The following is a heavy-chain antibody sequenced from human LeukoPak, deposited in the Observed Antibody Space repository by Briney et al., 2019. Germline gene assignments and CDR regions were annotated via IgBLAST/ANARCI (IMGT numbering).Heavy chain of an antibody. J-gene: IGHJ4*02. D-gene: IGHD3-22*01. CDR2: ISASGAST. CDR1: GFTFSSYA. Sequence: PGGSLRLSCAASGFTFSSYAMSWVRQAPGKGLEWVSSISASGASTYYADSVQRRFTISRDNSKNTLYFQMNSLRAEDTAVFYCGKDYYDNSMSPQVFDYWGQGTLVTVSS. V-gene: IGHV3-23*01. CDR3: GKDYYDNSMSPQVFDY.